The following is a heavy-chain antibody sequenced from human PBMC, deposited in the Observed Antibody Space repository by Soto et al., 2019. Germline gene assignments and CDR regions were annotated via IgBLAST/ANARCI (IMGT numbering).Heavy chain of an antibody. V-gene: IGHV4-34*01. CDR1: GGSFSGYY. CDR3: ATRRKRILPAPKLTLDP. D-gene: IGHD1-26*01. J-gene: IGHJ5*02. CDR2: INHSGST. Sequence: PSETLSLTCAVYGGSFSGYYWSWIRQPPGKGLEWIGEINHSGSTNYNPSLKSRVTISVDTSKNQFSLKLSSVTAADTAVYYCATRRKRILPAPKLTLDPCGQATLRTLSS.